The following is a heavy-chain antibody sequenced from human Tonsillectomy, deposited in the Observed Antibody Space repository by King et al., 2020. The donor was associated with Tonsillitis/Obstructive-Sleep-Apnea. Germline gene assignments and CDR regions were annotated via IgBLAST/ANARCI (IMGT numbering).Heavy chain of an antibody. V-gene: IGHV3-30*01. CDR1: GFTFSSYA. CDR2: ISYDGSNK. CDR3: ARIPWGVVVVAATPGGAFDI. D-gene: IGHD2-15*01. Sequence: VQLVESGGGVVQPGRSLRLSCAASGFTFSSYAMHWVRQAPGKGLEWVAVISYDGSNKYYADSVKGRFTISRDNSKNTLYLQLNSLRAEDTVVYYCARIPWGVVVVAATPGGAFDIWGQGTMVTVSS. J-gene: IGHJ3*02.